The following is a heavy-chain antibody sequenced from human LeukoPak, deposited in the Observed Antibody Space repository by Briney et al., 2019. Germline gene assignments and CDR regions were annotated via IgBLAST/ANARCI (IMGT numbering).Heavy chain of an antibody. V-gene: IGHV4-39*07. Sequence: SETLSLTCTVSGGSISSSSYYWGWIRQPPGKGLEWIGSIYYSGSTYYNPSLKSRVTISVDTSKNQFSLKLSSVTAADTAVYYCARAICPGGSCSWFDPWGQGTLVTVSS. CDR3: ARAICPGGSCSWFDP. D-gene: IGHD2-15*01. CDR2: IYYSGST. J-gene: IGHJ5*02. CDR1: GGSISSSSYY.